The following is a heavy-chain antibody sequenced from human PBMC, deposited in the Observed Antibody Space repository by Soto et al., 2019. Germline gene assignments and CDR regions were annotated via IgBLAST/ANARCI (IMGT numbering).Heavy chain of an antibody. CDR3: ASVTFGGVVLAH. V-gene: IGHV4-59*13. Sequence: PSETLSLTCTVSAASFSKYYWTWIRQPPGKGLELIGYVYFNGNTNYNPSLKRRVSISTDPSKNQISLTLNSVTAADTAVYYCASVTFGGVVLAHWGQGTLVTVSS. J-gene: IGHJ4*02. CDR1: AASFSKYY. CDR2: VYFNGNT. D-gene: IGHD3-16*01.